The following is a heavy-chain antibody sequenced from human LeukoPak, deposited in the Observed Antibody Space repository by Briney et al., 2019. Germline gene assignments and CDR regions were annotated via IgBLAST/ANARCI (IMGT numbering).Heavy chain of an antibody. CDR1: GFSLSTSGMC. V-gene: IGHV2-70*11. Sequence: SGPALVKPTQTLTLTCTFSGFSLSTSGMCVSWIRQPPGKALEWLARIDWDDDKYYSTSLKTRLTISKDTSKNQVVLTMTNMDPVDTATYYCARSLPFDYSKGGFDYWGQGTLVTVSS. CDR2: IDWDDDK. J-gene: IGHJ4*02. CDR3: ARSLPFDYSKGGFDY. D-gene: IGHD4-11*01.